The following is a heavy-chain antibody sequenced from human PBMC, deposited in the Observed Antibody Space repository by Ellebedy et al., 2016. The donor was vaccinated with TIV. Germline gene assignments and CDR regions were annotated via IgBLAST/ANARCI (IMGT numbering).Heavy chain of an antibody. J-gene: IGHJ6*02. V-gene: IGHV1-2*02. D-gene: IGHD4/OR15-4a*01. CDR3: ARVLRATSGMDV. Sequence: ASVKVSCKTSGYIFTAYYIHWVRQAPGQGLEWMGWINPDSGGTNSPQNFQGRVTMTRDTSVNTAYMELSRLQSDDTAVYYCARVLRATSGMDVWGQGTTVIVS. CDR2: INPDSGGT. CDR1: GYIFTAYY.